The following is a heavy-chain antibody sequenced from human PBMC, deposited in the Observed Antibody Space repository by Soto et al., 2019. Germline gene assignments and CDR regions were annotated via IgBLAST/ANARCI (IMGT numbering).Heavy chain of an antibody. CDR2: IYPGDSDT. V-gene: IGHV5-51*01. CDR3: ARRARGYSYGIDY. D-gene: IGHD5-18*01. CDR1: VYSFTSYW. Sequence: GESLKISCKGSVYSFTSYWIGWVRQMPGKGLEWMGIIYPGDSDTRYSPSFQCQVTISADNSISTAYRQWSSLKASDTAMYYCARRARGYSYGIDYWGQGTLVTVSS. J-gene: IGHJ4*02.